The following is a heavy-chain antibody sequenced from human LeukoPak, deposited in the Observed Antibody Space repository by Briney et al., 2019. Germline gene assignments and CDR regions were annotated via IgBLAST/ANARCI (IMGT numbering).Heavy chain of an antibody. D-gene: IGHD4-17*01. V-gene: IGHV5-51*01. CDR1: GYSFTSYW. CDR3: ARQTVTTVIFDY. CDR2: IYPGDSDT. J-gene: IGHJ4*02. Sequence: NLGESLKISCKGSGYSFTSYWIGWVRQMPGKGLKWMGIIYPGDSDTRYSPSFQGQVTISADKSISTAYLQWSSLKASDTAMYYCARQTVTTVIFDYWGQGTLVTVSS.